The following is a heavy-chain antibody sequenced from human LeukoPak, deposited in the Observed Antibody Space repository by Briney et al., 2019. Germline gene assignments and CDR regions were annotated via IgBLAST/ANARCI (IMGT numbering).Heavy chain of an antibody. J-gene: IGHJ4*02. CDR2: ISGSGGST. Sequence: GGSLRLSCAASGFTFSSYAMSWVRQAPGKGLEWVSAISGSGGSTYYADSVKGRFTISRDNSKNTLYLQMNSLRAEDTAVYYCAKDSLVNYYDSSGYHPLGYWGQGTLVTVSS. V-gene: IGHV3-23*01. CDR3: AKDSLVNYYDSSGYHPLGY. CDR1: GFTFSSYA. D-gene: IGHD3-22*01.